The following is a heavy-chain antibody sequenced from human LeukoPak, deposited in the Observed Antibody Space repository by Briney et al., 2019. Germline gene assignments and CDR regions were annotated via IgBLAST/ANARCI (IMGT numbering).Heavy chain of an antibody. CDR1: GFTFDEYG. J-gene: IGHJ5*02. Sequence: GGSLRLSCAASGFTFDEYGMTWVRQAPGKGLEWVGNIKEDGSEKNYADSVNGRFTTSRDNAKNSLYLQMNSLRVEDTAVYYCARDPPGNYFDGTGYYSWGQGTLVTVSS. V-gene: IGHV3-7*01. D-gene: IGHD3-22*01. CDR2: IKEDGSEK. CDR3: ARDPPGNYFDGTGYYS.